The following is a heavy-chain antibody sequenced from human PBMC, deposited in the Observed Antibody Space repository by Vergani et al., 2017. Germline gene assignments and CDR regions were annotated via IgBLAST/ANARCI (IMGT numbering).Heavy chain of an antibody. J-gene: IGHJ4*02. Sequence: EVQLLESGGGLVQPGGSLRLSCAASGFTFSSYAMSWVRQAPGKGLEWVSAISGSGGSTYYADSVKGRFTISRDNSKNTLYLQMNSLRAEDTAVYYCAKGIYCSSTSCYIRQLHYFDYWGQGTLVTFSS. CDR1: GFTFSSYA. CDR3: AKGIYCSSTSCYIRQLHYFDY. D-gene: IGHD2-2*02. CDR2: ISGSGGST. V-gene: IGHV3-23*01.